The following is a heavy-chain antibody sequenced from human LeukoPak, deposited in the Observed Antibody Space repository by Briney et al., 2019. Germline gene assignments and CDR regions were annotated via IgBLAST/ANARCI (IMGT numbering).Heavy chain of an antibody. Sequence: GASVKVSCKASGYTFTGYYMHWVRQAPGQGLDWMGWINPNSGGTNYAQKFQGRVTMTRDTSISTAYMELSRLRSDDTAVYYCAREVVRGVIQWFDPWGQGTLVTVSS. D-gene: IGHD3-10*01. CDR3: AREVVRGVIQWFDP. J-gene: IGHJ5*02. CDR1: GYTFTGYY. CDR2: INPNSGGT. V-gene: IGHV1-2*02.